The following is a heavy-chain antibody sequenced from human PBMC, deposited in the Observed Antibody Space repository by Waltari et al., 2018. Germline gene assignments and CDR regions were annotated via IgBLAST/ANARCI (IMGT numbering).Heavy chain of an antibody. CDR3: TRGILFSGYMDV. CDR2: FYHSGSK. V-gene: IGHV4-38-2*01. CDR1: DSSLSSAFY. Sequence: QVQLQESGPGLLKPSETLSLTCAVPDSSLSSAFYWVWVRQPPGRGLEWIGSFYHSGSKYYKPSLKSRVTISVDTSRNQFSLRLSSVTAADTAVYYCTRGILFSGYMDVWGKGTTVIVSS. D-gene: IGHD3-10*02. J-gene: IGHJ6*03.